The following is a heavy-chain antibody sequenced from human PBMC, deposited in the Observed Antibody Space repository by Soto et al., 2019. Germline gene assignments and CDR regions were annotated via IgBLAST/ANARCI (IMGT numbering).Heavy chain of an antibody. J-gene: IGHJ4*02. V-gene: IGHV3-23*01. Sequence: PGGSLRLSCAASGFTFSSYSMNWVRQAPGKGLEWVSAISSSGGSTYYADSVKGRFTISRDNSKNTLYLQMNSLRAEDTAVYYCANPSGVPYYFDYWGQGTLVTVSS. CDR1: GFTFSSYS. CDR2: ISSSGGST. CDR3: ANPSGVPYYFDY. D-gene: IGHD3-10*01.